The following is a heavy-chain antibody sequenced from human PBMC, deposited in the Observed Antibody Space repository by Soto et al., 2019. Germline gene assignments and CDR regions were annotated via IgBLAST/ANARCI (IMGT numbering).Heavy chain of an antibody. V-gene: IGHV3-21*01. Sequence: EVQLVESGGGLVKPGGSLRLSCAASGFTFSSYSMNWVRQAPGKGLEWVSSISSSSSYIYYADSVKGRFTISRDNAKNSLYLQMNSLRAEDTAVYYCARAKSASEDTIFGVVTNPGYYYYYGMDVWGQGTTVTVSS. CDR3: ARAKSASEDTIFGVVTNPGYYYYYGMDV. D-gene: IGHD3-3*01. CDR2: ISSSSSYI. CDR1: GFTFSSYS. J-gene: IGHJ6*02.